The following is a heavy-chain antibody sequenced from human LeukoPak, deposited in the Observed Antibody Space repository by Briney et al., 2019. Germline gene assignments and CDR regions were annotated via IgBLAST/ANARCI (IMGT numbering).Heavy chain of an antibody. CDR2: ISSSGSTI. Sequence: GGSLRLSCAASGFTFSDYYMSWIRQAPGKGLEWVSYISSSGSTIYYADSVKGRFTISRDNAKNSLYLQMNSLRAEDTALYYCAKDTGCSYGPNIDYWGQGTLVTVSS. CDR3: AKDTGCSYGPNIDY. V-gene: IGHV3-11*01. J-gene: IGHJ4*02. D-gene: IGHD5-18*01. CDR1: GFTFSDYY.